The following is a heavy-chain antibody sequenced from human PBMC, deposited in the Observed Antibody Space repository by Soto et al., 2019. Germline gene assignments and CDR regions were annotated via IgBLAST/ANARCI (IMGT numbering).Heavy chain of an antibody. V-gene: IGHV3-15*01. CDR2: IKSKTDGGTA. CDR3: TTGIYYDILTGYHNVAY. Sequence: GSLRLSCVASGFNLSHPWMTWVRQAAGKGLEWVGRIKSKTDGGTADYAAPVKGRATISGDDSKNTVYLQMNSLKTEDTAVYYCTTGIYYDILTGYHNVAYWGQGALVTVSS. D-gene: IGHD3-9*01. CDR1: GFNLSHPW. J-gene: IGHJ4*02.